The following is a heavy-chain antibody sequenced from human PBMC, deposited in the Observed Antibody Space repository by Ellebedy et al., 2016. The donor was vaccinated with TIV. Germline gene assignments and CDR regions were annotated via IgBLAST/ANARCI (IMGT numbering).Heavy chain of an antibody. CDR1: GFTFSSYA. CDR3: ASPWY. CDR2: IRSSVGST. V-gene: IGHV3-23*01. Sequence: GGSLRLSXAASGFTFSSYAMSWVRQAPGKGLEWVSGIRSSVGSTYYADSVKGRFTISRDDSKNTLYLQMNSLRAEDTAVYYCASPWYWGQGTLVTVSS. J-gene: IGHJ4*02.